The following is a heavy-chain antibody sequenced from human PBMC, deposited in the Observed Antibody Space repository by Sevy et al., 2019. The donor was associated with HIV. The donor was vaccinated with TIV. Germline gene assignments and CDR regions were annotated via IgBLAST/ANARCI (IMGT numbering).Heavy chain of an antibody. CDR3: ARGSSSSLYAFDI. J-gene: IGHJ3*02. V-gene: IGHV3-33*01. CDR2: IWYDGSNK. CDR1: GFTFSSYG. Sequence: GGSLRLSCAASGFTFSSYGMHWVRQAPGKGLEWVAVIWYDGSNKYYADSVKGRFTIPRDNSKNTLYLQMNSLRAEDTAVYYCARGSSSSLYAFDIWGQGTMVTVSS. D-gene: IGHD6-13*01.